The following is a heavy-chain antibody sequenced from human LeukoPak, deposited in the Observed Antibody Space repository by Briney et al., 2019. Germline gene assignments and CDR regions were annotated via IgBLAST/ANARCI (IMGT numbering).Heavy chain of an antibody. D-gene: IGHD2-15*01. J-gene: IGHJ6*02. V-gene: IGHV3-48*04. CDR1: GFTFSSYS. CDR2: ISSSSSTI. Sequence: GGSLRLPCAASGFTFSSYSMNWVRQAPGKGLEWVSYISSSSSTIYYADSVKGRFTISRDNAKSSLYLQMNSLRAEDTAVYYCARVGGAILLVGEDGMDVWGQGTTVTVSS. CDR3: ARVGGAILLVGEDGMDV.